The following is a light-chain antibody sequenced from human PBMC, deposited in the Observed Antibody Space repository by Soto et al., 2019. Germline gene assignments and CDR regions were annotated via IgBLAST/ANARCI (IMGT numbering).Light chain of an antibody. V-gene: IGLV1-40*01. CDR3: QSYDSSLSGSNV. Sequence: QSVLTQPPSVSGAPGQRVTISCTGSRSNIGAGYDVHWYQQLPGTAPKLLIYDNNNRPSGVPDRFSDSKSGTSASLAITGLQAEDEADYYCQSYDSSLSGSNVFGTGTQLTVL. J-gene: IGLJ1*01. CDR2: DNN. CDR1: RSNIGAGYD.